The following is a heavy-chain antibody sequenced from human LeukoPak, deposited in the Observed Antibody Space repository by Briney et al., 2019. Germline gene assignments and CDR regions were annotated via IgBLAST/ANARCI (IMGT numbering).Heavy chain of an antibody. D-gene: IGHD4-17*01. CDR2: IYYSGST. CDR1: GGSISSGDYY. V-gene: IGHV4-30-4*08. J-gene: IGHJ4*02. CDR3: ARSEPIYGEYVVDY. Sequence: SQTLSLTCTVSGGSISSGDYYWSWIRQPPGKGLEWIGYIYYSGSTYYNPSLKSRVTISVDTSKNQFSLKLSSVTAADTAVYYCARSEPIYGEYVVDYWGQGTLVTVSS.